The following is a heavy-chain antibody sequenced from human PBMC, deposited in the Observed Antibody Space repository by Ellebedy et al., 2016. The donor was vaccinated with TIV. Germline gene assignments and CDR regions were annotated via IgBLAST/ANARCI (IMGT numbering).Heavy chain of an antibody. D-gene: IGHD3-10*01. V-gene: IGHV1-69*13. J-gene: IGHJ6*03. CDR2: IIPIFGTA. CDR3: ARDRGGDYYYYMDV. Sequence: SVKVSXKASGGTFSSYAISWVRQAPGQGLEWMGGIIPIFGTANYAQKFQGRVTITADESTSTAYMELSSLRSEDTAVYYCARDRGGDYYYYMDVWGKGTTVTVSS. CDR1: GGTFSSYA.